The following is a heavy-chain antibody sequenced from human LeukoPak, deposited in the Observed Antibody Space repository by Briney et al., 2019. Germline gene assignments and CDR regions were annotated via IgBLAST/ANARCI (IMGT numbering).Heavy chain of an antibody. D-gene: IGHD3-10*01. CDR3: ARSPTTMVRGVIIDY. Sequence: GASVKVSCKASGSTFTSYYMHWVRQAPGQGLEWMGIINPSGGSTSYAQKFQGRVTMTRDTSTSTVYMELSSLRSEDAAVYYCARSPTTMVRGVIIDYWGQGTLVTVSS. V-gene: IGHV1-46*01. CDR1: GSTFTSYY. CDR2: INPSGGST. J-gene: IGHJ4*02.